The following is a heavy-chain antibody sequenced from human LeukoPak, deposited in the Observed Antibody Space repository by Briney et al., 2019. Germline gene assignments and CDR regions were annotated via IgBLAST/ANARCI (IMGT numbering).Heavy chain of an antibody. CDR1: GGSNRSHH. J-gene: IGHJ5*02. D-gene: IGHD1-1*01. CDR2: TFYTGAT. Sequence: SETLSLTCTVSGGSNRSHHWTWIRQAPGKRLEWIGYTFYTGATYYNPSLRSRVTISIDTSKNQFSLKVTSVTTADTAVYYCAKRDRGGWFDPWGQGTLVTVSS. V-gene: IGHV4-59*11. CDR3: AKRDRGGWFDP.